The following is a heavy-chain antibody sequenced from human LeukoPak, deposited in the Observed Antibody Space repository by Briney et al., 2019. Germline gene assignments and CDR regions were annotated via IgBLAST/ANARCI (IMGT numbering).Heavy chain of an antibody. CDR1: GFTFSGSA. CDR2: IRGKANNYAT. V-gene: IGHV3-73*01. Sequence: PGGSLRLSCAGSGFTFSGSAMHWVRQASGKGLEWVGRIRGKANNYATASAASVKGRFTISRDDSENTAYLQMNSLKTEDTAVYHCTRGGDAVPAAQRGFDIWGQGTMVTVSS. D-gene: IGHD2-2*01. CDR3: TRGGDAVPAAQRGFDI. J-gene: IGHJ3*02.